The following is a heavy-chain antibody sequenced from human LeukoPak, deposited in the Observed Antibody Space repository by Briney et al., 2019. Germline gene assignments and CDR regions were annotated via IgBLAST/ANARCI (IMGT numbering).Heavy chain of an antibody. V-gene: IGHV3-9*03. CDR3: AKDMGYSSSSTFDY. D-gene: IGHD6-6*01. CDR1: GFTFDDYA. Sequence: GRSLRLSCAASGFTFDDYAMHWVRQAPGKGLEWFSGISWNSGRMDYADSVEGRFTISRDNAKNSLYLQMNSLRTEDMALYYCAKDMGYSSSSTFDYWGQGTLVTVSS. J-gene: IGHJ4*02. CDR2: ISWNSGRM.